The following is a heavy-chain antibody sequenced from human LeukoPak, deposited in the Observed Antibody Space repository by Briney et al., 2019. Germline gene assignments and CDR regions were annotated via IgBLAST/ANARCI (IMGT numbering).Heavy chain of an antibody. CDR1: GYTFTSYG. Sequence: ASVKVSCKASGYTFTSYGISWVRQAPGQGLEWMGWISAYNGNTNYAQKLQGRVTMTTDTSTSTAYMELRSLRSDDTAVYYCARSDDSSGYFPLDYWGQGTLVTVSS. D-gene: IGHD3-22*01. J-gene: IGHJ4*02. CDR3: ARSDDSSGYFPLDY. CDR2: ISAYNGNT. V-gene: IGHV1-18*01.